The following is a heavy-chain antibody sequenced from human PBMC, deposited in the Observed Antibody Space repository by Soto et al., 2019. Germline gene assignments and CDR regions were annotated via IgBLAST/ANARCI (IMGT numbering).Heavy chain of an antibody. Sequence: ASVKVSCKASGYIFTSYGINWVRQAPGQGLEWMGWFSVYNGHTKYAHKFHDRVTMSTDTSASTAYMELRSLRSDDTAVYYCARDHGTYGISSHYWGQGTLVTVSS. J-gene: IGHJ4*02. CDR3: ARDHGTYGISSHY. V-gene: IGHV1-18*01. D-gene: IGHD3-16*01. CDR1: GYIFTSYG. CDR2: FSVYNGHT.